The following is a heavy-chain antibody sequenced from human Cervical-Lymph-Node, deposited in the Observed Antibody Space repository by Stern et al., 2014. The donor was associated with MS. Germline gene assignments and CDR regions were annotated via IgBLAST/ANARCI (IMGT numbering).Heavy chain of an antibody. CDR2: IIPMFGTA. D-gene: IGHD3-10*01. CDR1: GGTFSSHA. Sequence: VQLVQSGAEVKKPGSSVRVSCKASGGTFSSHAISWVRQAPGQGLEWMGGIIPMFGTAKYAQKFQGRVTITADDPTSTAYMEVSSLRSEDTAVYYCASSVGELTPEAVWGQGTTVTVFS. J-gene: IGHJ6*02. V-gene: IGHV1-69*01. CDR3: ASSVGELTPEAV.